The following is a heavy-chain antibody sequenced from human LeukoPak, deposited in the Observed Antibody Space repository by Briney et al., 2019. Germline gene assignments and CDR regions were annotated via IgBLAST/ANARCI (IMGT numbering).Heavy chain of an antibody. Sequence: PGGSLRLSCAASGFTFSSYTMNWVRQPPGKGLEWVSNIGTSSTTIYYADSVKGRFTVSRDNAKNSVYLQMNNLRVEDTAVYYCTTSNGHLDHWGQGTLVTVSS. D-gene: IGHD2-8*01. CDR3: TTSNGHLDH. J-gene: IGHJ4*02. CDR1: GFTFSSYT. V-gene: IGHV3-48*04. CDR2: IGTSSTTI.